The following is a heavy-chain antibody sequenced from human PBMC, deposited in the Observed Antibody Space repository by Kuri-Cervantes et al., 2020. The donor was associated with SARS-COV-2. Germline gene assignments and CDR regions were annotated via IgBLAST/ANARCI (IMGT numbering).Heavy chain of an antibody. Sequence: GESLKISCAASGFSFSSNWMTWVRQAPGKGLEWVALIDQEGGANYYVDSVKGRFTVSRDNAKNSLFLQMNSLRAEDMAVYYCARDLRWGYFDYWGQGTPVTVSS. CDR1: GFSFSSNW. V-gene: IGHV3-7*01. CDR2: IDQEGGAN. J-gene: IGHJ4*02. CDR3: ARDLRWGYFDY. D-gene: IGHD4-23*01.